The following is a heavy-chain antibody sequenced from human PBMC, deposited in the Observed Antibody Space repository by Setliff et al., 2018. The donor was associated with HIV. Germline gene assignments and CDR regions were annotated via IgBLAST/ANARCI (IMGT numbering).Heavy chain of an antibody. CDR3: ARGALLAVFDFDH. Sequence: ASVKVSCKAFGYTFTTYSLHWVRQAPGQSPEWMGWINVGKGDTKYSQEFQGRISITTDTSASTGYMELSSLRSDDTAVYFCARGALLAVFDFDHWGHGTLVTVSS. J-gene: IGHJ4*01. V-gene: IGHV1-3*01. CDR2: INVGKGDT. CDR1: GYTFTTYS. D-gene: IGHD3-10*01.